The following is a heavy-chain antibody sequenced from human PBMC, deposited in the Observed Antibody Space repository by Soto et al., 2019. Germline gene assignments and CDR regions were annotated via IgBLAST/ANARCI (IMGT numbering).Heavy chain of an antibody. CDR2: INPGGGRT. CDR1: GYMFSSHC. J-gene: IGHJ6*02. CDR3: ARDVAGPGATYVMDV. Sequence: GASVNVSCKASGYMFSSHCIYWVRQAPGQGLQWMGIINPGGGRTAYAQKIQGRVTLTRDMSTSTVYMELTSLTYDDTAVYYCARDVAGPGATYVMDVWGQGTTVTVSS. V-gene: IGHV1-46*01. D-gene: IGHD2-2*01.